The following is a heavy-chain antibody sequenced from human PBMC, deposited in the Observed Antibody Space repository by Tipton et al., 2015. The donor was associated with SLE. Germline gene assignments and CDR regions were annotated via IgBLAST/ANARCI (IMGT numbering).Heavy chain of an antibody. CDR2: ISYSGST. CDR1: GGSISSYY. Sequence: TLSLTCTVSGGSISSYYWSWIRQPPGKGLEWIGDISYSGSTNYSPSLKSRVTISVDTSKNQFSLKLNSVTAADTAVYYCARRHYSGPFDSWGQGTLVTVSS. J-gene: IGHJ4*02. CDR3: ARRHYSGPFDS. V-gene: IGHV4-59*12. D-gene: IGHD5-12*01.